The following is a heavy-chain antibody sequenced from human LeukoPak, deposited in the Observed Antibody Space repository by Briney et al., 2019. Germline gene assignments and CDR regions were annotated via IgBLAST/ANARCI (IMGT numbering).Heavy chain of an antibody. Sequence: LAGGSLRLSCAASGFTFNKYAMNWVRQAPGKGLEWVSGISGSGGSTYYADSVTGRFTISRDNSKNTVHLQMHSLTAADTAIYYCAKDLGDYVTGQDYWGQGTLVTVSS. CDR3: AKDLGDYVTGQDY. D-gene: IGHD4-17*01. CDR2: ISGSGGST. V-gene: IGHV3-23*01. J-gene: IGHJ4*02. CDR1: GFTFNKYA.